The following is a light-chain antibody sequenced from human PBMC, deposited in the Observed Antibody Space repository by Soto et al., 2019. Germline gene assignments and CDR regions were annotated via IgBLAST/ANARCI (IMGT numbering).Light chain of an antibody. CDR2: KAS. Sequence: DIQMTQSPSTLSASVGDRVTITCRASQSISSWLAWYQQKPGKAPKLLIYKASSLESGVPSRFSGSGSGTEFTLTLSSLQPDDFATYYCQQLHDYPITFGQGTRLEIK. J-gene: IGKJ5*01. CDR1: QSISSW. CDR3: QQLHDYPIT. V-gene: IGKV1-5*03.